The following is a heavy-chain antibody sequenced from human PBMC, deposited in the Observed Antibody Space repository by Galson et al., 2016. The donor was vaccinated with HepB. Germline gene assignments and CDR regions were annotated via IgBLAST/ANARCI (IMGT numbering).Heavy chain of an antibody. J-gene: IGHJ4*02. D-gene: IGHD5-18*01. V-gene: IGHV3-53*01. CDR2: IYSGGSA. Sequence: SLRLSCAASGFTVSSKYMSWVRQAPGKGLEWVSVIYSGGSAYYADSVKGRFTISRDNAKNSLYLQMNSLRAEDAAVYYCAREPGYNYGFTWGYWGQGTRVTVSS. CDR1: GFTVSSKY. CDR3: AREPGYNYGFTWGY.